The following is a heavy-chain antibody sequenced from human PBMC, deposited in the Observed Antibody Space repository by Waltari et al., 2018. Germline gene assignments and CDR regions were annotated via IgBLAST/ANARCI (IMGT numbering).Heavy chain of an antibody. CDR2: IYSGGST. Sequence: EVQLLESGGGLVPPGRSLRLACAASGFTLSSYAMSLFRQPPGKGLETASVIYSGGSTYYADAVKGRFTISRDNSKNTLYLQMNSLRAEDTAVYYCAREGTAAGFNDYWGQGTLVTVSS. D-gene: IGHD6-13*01. CDR3: AREGTAAGFNDY. CDR1: GFTLSSYA. J-gene: IGHJ4*02. V-gene: IGHV3-23*03.